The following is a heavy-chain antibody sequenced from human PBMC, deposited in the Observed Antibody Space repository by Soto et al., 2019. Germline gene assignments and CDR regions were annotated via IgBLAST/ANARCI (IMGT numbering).Heavy chain of an antibody. D-gene: IGHD2-2*01. CDR3: ARIYCSSTSCTAGWFNP. J-gene: IGHJ5*02. V-gene: IGHV4-34*01. CDR1: GGSFSGYY. Sequence: KTSETLSLTCAVYGGSFSGYYWSWIRQPPGKGLEWIGEINHSGSTNYNPSLKSRVTISVDTSKNQFSLKLSSVTAADTAVYYCARIYCSSTSCTAGWFNPWGQGTLVTVSS. CDR2: INHSGST.